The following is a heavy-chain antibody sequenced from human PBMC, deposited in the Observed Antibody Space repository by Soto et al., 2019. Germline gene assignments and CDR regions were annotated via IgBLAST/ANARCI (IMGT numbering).Heavy chain of an antibody. CDR2: ISGSGGST. Sequence: GGSLRLSCAASGFTFSSYAMSWVRQAPGKGLEWVSAISGSGGSTYYADSVKGRFTISRDNSKNTQYLQMNSLRAEDRGVYCCAKDVGDCSGGVCYNWFDPWGQGTLVTVSS. CDR1: GFTFSSYA. CDR3: AKDVGDCSGGVCYNWFDP. J-gene: IGHJ5*02. V-gene: IGHV3-23*01. D-gene: IGHD2-15*01.